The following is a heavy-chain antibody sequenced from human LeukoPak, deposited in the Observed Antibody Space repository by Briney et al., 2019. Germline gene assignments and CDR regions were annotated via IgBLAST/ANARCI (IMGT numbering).Heavy chain of an antibody. CDR2: IYSGDST. CDR3: ARSGYYYEKGYFDY. J-gene: IGHJ4*02. CDR1: GFTFSSYG. Sequence: GGSLRLSCAASGFTFSSYGMHWVRQAPGKGLEWVSVIYSGDSTYYADSVKGRFTISRDNSKNTLYLQMNSLRAEDTAVYYCARSGYYYEKGYFDYWGQGTLVTVSS. D-gene: IGHD3-22*01. V-gene: IGHV3-53*01.